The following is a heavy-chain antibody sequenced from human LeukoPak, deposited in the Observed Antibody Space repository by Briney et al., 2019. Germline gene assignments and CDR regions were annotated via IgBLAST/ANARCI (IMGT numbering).Heavy chain of an antibody. J-gene: IGHJ5*02. V-gene: IGHV1-18*01. CDR1: GYTFTSYG. Sequence: ASVKVSCKASGYTFTSYGISWVRQAPGQGLEWMGWISGYSGNTNYAQKLLGRVTMTTDTSTSTAYMELRSLRSDDTAVYYCAREGPGWQWHGNWFDPWGQGTLVTVSS. CDR2: ISGYSGNT. CDR3: AREGPGWQWHGNWFDP. D-gene: IGHD6-19*01.